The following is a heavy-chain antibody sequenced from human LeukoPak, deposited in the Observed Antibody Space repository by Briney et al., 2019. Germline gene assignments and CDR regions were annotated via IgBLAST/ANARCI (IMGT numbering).Heavy chain of an antibody. V-gene: IGHV1-46*01. CDR2: INPSGGST. Sequence: ASVKVSCKASGYTFTSYYMHWVRQAPGQELEWMGIINPSGGSTSYAQKFQGRVTMTRDMSTSTVYMELSSLRSEDTAVYYCARGYGGNFFDYWGQGTLVTVSS. CDR1: GYTFTSYY. D-gene: IGHD4-23*01. J-gene: IGHJ4*02. CDR3: ARGYGGNFFDY.